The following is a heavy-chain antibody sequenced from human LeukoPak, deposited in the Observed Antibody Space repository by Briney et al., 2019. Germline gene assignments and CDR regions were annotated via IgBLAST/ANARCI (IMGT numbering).Heavy chain of an antibody. Sequence: SETLSLTCTVSGGSISSSNYYWGWIRQPPGKGLEWIGSIYHSGSTYYNPSLKSRVTMSVDTSRNQFSLKLTSVTAADTAVYYCARGGGYASGNYRFVDYWGQGTLVTVSS. J-gene: IGHJ4*02. CDR1: GGSISSSNYY. CDR2: IYHSGST. CDR3: ARGGGYASGNYRFVDY. V-gene: IGHV4-39*07. D-gene: IGHD3-10*01.